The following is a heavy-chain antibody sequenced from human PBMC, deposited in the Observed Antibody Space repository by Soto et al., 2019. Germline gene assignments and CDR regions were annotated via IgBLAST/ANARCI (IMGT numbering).Heavy chain of an antibody. CDR1: GYPVTAYY. J-gene: IGHJ3*02. CDR3: ARGGGVGVAGSAAFDM. V-gene: IGHV1-2*02. Sequence: QLHLVQSGAVVKKPGASVTVSCSASGYPVTAYYMHWVRQAPGRGLEWMGGINPATGAAKYTQTFQGGVTMTRDPSTSTVFMELSGLTSGDTAVFYCARGGGVGVAGSAAFDMWGQGTLVTVSS. CDR2: INPATGAA. D-gene: IGHD3-3*01.